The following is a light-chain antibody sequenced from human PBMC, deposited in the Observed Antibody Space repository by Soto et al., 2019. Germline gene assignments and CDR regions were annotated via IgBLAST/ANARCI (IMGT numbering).Light chain of an antibody. CDR2: GTS. V-gene: IGKV1-39*01. CDR1: QTISNS. CDR3: QDSHTFLWGT. Sequence: DIQMTQFPSSLSASVGDRVTITCRATQTISNSLNWYQQRPGKAPNLLIYGTSTLQGGVPSRLSGSGSETDFTLTISSRQPEESATYFCQDSHTFLWGTFGQGTKGDIK. J-gene: IGKJ1*01.